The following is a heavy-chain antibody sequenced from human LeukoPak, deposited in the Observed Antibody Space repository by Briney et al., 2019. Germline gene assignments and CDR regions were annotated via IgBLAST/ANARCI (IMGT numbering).Heavy chain of an antibody. J-gene: IGHJ4*02. CDR3: ARHVGGSRYYDFWSGYYTDY. CDR1: GGSISSGSYF. CDR2: IYYSGSS. V-gene: IGHV4-39*01. Sequence: SETLSLTCTVSGGSISSGSYFWGWIRQPPGKGLEWIETIYYSGSSYHNPSLKSRVTISVDTSRNQFSLKLSSVTAADTAVYYCARHVGGSRYYDFWSGYYTDYWGQGTLVTVSS. D-gene: IGHD3-3*01.